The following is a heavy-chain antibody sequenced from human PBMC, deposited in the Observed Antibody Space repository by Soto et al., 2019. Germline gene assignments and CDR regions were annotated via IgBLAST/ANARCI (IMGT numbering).Heavy chain of an antibody. Sequence: SETLSLTCTVSGGSISSGGYYWSWIRQHPGKGLEWIGYIYYSGSTYYNPSLKSRVTISVDTSKNQFSLKLSSVTAADTAVYYCARALNEDHDAFDIWGQATMVTVSS. CDR3: ARALNEDHDAFDI. J-gene: IGHJ3*02. V-gene: IGHV4-31*03. CDR1: GGSISSGGYY. D-gene: IGHD1-1*01. CDR2: IYYSGST.